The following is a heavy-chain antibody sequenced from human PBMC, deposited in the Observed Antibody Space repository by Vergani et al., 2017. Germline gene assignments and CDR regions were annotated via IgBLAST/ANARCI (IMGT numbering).Heavy chain of an antibody. J-gene: IGHJ6*02. CDR3: ARDVKRLIRWEPYYDYGMDV. CDR1: GWSFSGYY. D-gene: IGHD1-26*01. CDR2: INHSGST. Sequence: QVQLQQWGAGLLKPSETLSLTCAVYGWSFSGYYWSWIRQPPGKGLEWIGEINHSGSTNYNPSLKSRVTIPVDTSKNQVTLKLSSVTAADTAVYYCARDVKRLIRWEPYYDYGMDVWGQGTTVTVSS. V-gene: IGHV4-34*01.